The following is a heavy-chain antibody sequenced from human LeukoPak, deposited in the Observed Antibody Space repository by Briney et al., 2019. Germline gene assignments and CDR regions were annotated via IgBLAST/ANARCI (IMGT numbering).Heavy chain of an antibody. CDR1: GFTFSSYW. CDR2: IKKDGSEK. D-gene: IGHD6-19*01. Sequence: GGSLRPSCAASGFTFSSYWMSWVRQAPGKGLEWVANIKKDGSEKYYVDSVKGRFTISRDNAKNSLYLQMNSLRAEDTAVYYCARSFSSGWYEVYYFDYWGQGTLVTVSS. V-gene: IGHV3-7*01. CDR3: ARSFSSGWYEVYYFDY. J-gene: IGHJ4*02.